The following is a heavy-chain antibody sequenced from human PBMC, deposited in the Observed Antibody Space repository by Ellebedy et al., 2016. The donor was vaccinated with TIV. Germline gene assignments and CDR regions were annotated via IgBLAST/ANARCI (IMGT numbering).Heavy chain of an antibody. Sequence: PGGSLRLSCAASGFSXPSYWMSWVRQAPGKGLEWVANIYQDGSDQYYVDSVKGRFTISRDNANISLFLQMNSLRAEDTAVYYCARRGSYGDYAVQVNSWXDPWGRGTLVTVSS. V-gene: IGHV3-7*01. CDR2: IYQDGSDQ. J-gene: IGHJ5*02. CDR3: ARRGSYGDYAVQVNSWXDP. D-gene: IGHD4-17*01. CDR1: GFSXPSYW.